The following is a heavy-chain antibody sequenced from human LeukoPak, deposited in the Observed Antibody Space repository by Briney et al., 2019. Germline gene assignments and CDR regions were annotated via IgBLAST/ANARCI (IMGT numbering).Heavy chain of an antibody. Sequence: ASVKVSCKASGYTFTSYAMNWVRQAPGQGLEWMGIIYPGGGSTSYAQKFQGRVTMTRDMSTSTVYMELSSLRSEDTAVYYCAIGSLYQLQTWGQGTLVTVSS. CDR2: IYPGGGST. V-gene: IGHV1-46*01. D-gene: IGHD2-2*01. CDR3: AIGSLYQLQT. CDR1: GYTFTSYA. J-gene: IGHJ5*02.